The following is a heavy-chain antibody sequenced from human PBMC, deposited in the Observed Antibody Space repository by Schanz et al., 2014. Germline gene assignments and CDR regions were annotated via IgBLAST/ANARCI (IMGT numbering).Heavy chain of an antibody. CDR2: INAHTGNT. V-gene: IGHV1-18*01. Sequence: QVQLVQSGPEVKKPGASVKVSCKASGYIFGSHGMTWVRQAPGQGPELMGWINAHTGNTQYAQKFQGRVNMTRDTVTTTVHLELTRLRTDDTAIYYCARVHIATYHYNSPGAFDIGGQGTRVAVSS. CDR1: GYIFGSHG. D-gene: IGHD3-10*01. J-gene: IGHJ3*02. CDR3: ARVHIATYHYNSPGAFDI.